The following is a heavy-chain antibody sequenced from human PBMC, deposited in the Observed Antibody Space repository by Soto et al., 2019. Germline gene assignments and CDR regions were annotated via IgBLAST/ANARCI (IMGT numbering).Heavy chain of an antibody. D-gene: IGHD3-22*01. V-gene: IGHV1-69*01. CDR1: GGTFSTYA. CDR2: IIPIFGSA. Sequence: VSCKASGGTFSTYAISWVRQAPGQGLEWMGGIIPIFGSANYAQKFQGRVTITADESTSTAYTELSSLRSEDTAVYYCARVSSGTYFLAWFDPWGRGTLVTVSS. J-gene: IGHJ5*02. CDR3: ARVSSGTYFLAWFDP.